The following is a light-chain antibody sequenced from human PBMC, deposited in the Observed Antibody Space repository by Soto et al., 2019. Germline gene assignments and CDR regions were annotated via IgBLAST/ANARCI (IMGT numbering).Light chain of an antibody. CDR1: SSDVGAYNY. Sequence: QSVLTQPASVSGSPGQSITISCTGTSSDVGAYNYVSWYQHLPGKAPKLMIYDVTNRPSGVSNRFSGSKSGNTASLSISGLQAEDEADYYCKSYTTSGTYVFGTGTKLTVL. J-gene: IGLJ1*01. CDR3: KSYTTSGTYV. CDR2: DVT. V-gene: IGLV2-14*03.